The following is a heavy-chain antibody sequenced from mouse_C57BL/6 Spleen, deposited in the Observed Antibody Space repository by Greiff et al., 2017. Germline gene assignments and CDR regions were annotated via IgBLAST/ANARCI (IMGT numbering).Heavy chain of an antibody. Sequence: QVQLQQPGAELVKPGASVMLSCKASGYTFTSYWMHWVKQRPGRGLEWIGRIDPNRGGTKYNEKFKSKATLTVDKPSSTAYMQLSSLTSEDSAVYYCARLGDSYYDAMDDWGQGTSVTVSS. V-gene: IGHV1-72*01. CDR2: IDPNRGGT. CDR3: ARLGDSYYDAMDD. CDR1: GYTFTSYW. J-gene: IGHJ4*01. D-gene: IGHD2-12*01.